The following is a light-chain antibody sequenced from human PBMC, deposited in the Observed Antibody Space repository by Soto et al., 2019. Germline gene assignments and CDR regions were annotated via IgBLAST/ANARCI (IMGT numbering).Light chain of an antibody. J-gene: IGKJ1*01. CDR2: DAS. CDR1: QGISSW. CDR3: QHHNSYSEA. V-gene: IGKV1-5*01. Sequence: DIQMTQSSSSQSASVGDRLTINYLASQGISSWLAWYQQVPGKAPKLLIYDASSLHSGVPSRFSGSGSGTEFTLTISNLQPDDFETYYCQHHNSYSEAFGQGTKVDI.